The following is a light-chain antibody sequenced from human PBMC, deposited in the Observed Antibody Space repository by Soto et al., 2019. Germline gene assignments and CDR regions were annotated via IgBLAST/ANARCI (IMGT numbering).Light chain of an antibody. J-gene: IGLJ2*01. CDR2: EGC. Sequence: SARTQPASVSGSPGQSITISCTGTSSDVGSYNLVSWYQQHPGKAPKLMIYEGCKRPSGVSNRFSGSKSGNTASLTISGLHAEDEADYYCCSYAGSSTWVFGGGTKLTVL. CDR1: SSDVGSYNL. V-gene: IGLV2-23*01. CDR3: CSYAGSSTWV.